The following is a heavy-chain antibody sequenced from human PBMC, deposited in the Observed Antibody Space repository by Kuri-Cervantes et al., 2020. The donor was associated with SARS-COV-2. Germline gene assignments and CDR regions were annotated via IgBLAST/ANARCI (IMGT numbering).Heavy chain of an antibody. Sequence: GESLKISCAASGFTFSSYAMHWVRQAPGKGLEWVAVISYDGSSKYYADSVKGRFTISRDNAKNSLYLQMNSLRAEDTAVYYCARAPQGRYCSSTSCPIVWYFDLWGRGTLVTVSS. CDR3: ARAPQGRYCSSTSCPIVWYFDL. V-gene: IGHV3-30-3*01. CDR2: ISYDGSSK. D-gene: IGHD2-2*01. CDR1: GFTFSSYA. J-gene: IGHJ2*01.